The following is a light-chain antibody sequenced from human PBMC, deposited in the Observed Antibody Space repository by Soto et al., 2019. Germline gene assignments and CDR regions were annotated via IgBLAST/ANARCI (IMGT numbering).Light chain of an antibody. CDR2: AAS. V-gene: IGKV1-27*01. CDR1: QGISNY. CDR3: QKYNSAPRT. J-gene: IGKJ1*01. Sequence: DIQMTQSPSSLSASVGDRVTITCRASQGISNYLAWYQQKPGKVPKLMIYAASTLQSGVPSRFSGSGSGTDFTLTISGLQPEDVAPYYCQKYNSAPRTFGQGTKVEIK.